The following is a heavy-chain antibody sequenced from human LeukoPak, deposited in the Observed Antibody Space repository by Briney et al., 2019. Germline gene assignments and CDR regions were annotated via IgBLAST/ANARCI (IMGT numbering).Heavy chain of an antibody. D-gene: IGHD3-3*01. CDR3: AKDFAWY. CDR1: GFTFSSYG. CDR2: ISYDGSNK. Sequence: GGSLRLSCAASGFTFSSYGMHWVRQAPGKGLEWVAVISYDGSNKYYADSVKGRFTISRDNSKNTLYLQMNSLRAEDTAVYYCAKDFAWYWGQGTLVTVSS. V-gene: IGHV3-30*18. J-gene: IGHJ4*02.